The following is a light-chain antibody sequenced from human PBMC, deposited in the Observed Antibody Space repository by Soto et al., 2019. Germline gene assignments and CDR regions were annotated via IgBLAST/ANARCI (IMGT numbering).Light chain of an antibody. CDR3: QQHNNWHRT. Sequence: EIVMTQSPATLSVSPGERAALSCRASQSVSSNLAWYQQKPGQAPRLLIYGASTRATGIPARFSGSGSGTEFTLTINSLQSEDFAVYYCQQHNNWHRTFGQGTKVDIK. J-gene: IGKJ1*01. CDR1: QSVSSN. CDR2: GAS. V-gene: IGKV3-15*01.